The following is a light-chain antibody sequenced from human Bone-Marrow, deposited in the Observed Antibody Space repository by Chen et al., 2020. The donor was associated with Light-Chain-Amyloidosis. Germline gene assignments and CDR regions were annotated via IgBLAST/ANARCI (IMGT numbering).Light chain of an antibody. CDR2: RDT. CDR1: DLPTKY. V-gene: IGLV3-25*03. Sequence: SYELTQPPSVSVSPGQTARITCSGDDLPTKYAYWYQQKPGQAPVLVIHRDTERPSGSSERFSGASAGTTATLTISGVQAEDEADYHCQSADSSGTYEVIFGGGTKLNVL. CDR3: QSADSSGTYEVI. J-gene: IGLJ2*01.